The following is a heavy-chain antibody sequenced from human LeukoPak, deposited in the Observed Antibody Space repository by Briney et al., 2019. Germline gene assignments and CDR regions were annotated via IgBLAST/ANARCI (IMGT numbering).Heavy chain of an antibody. V-gene: IGHV1-3*01. J-gene: IGHJ2*01. CDR2: INAGNGNT. D-gene: IGHD5-18*01. Sequence: PLASVTVSCTASGYIFTSYAIHWVRQAPGQRLEWMGWINAGNGNTKYSQKFQGTVTITRDTSANTAYMELSSLRSEDTAVYYCARDRGFTYGYFDFWGRGTLVTVSS. CDR1: GYIFTSYA. CDR3: ARDRGFTYGYFDF.